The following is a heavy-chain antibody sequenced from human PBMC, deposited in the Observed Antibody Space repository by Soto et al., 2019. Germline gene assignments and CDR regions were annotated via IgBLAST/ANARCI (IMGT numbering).Heavy chain of an antibody. CDR2: IIPIFGTA. CDR3: ARGSPAIRIYYGMDV. CDR1: GYTFTSYG. D-gene: IGHD2-21*02. V-gene: IGHV1-69*13. Sequence: SVKVSCKASGYTFTSYGISWVRQAPGQGLEWMGGIIPIFGTANYAQKFQGRVTITADESTSTAYMELSSLRSEDTAVYYCARGSPAIRIYYGMDVWGQGTTVTVSS. J-gene: IGHJ6*02.